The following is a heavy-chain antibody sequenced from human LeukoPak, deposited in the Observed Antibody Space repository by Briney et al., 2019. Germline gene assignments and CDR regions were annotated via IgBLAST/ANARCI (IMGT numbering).Heavy chain of an antibody. CDR1: GFTLRYG. CDR2: ISGSGGST. Sequence: GGSLRLSCAASGFTLRYGMSWVRQAPGKGLEWVSAISGSGGSTYYADSVKGRFTISRDNSKNTLYLQMNSLRAEDTAVYYCAKNRGLGYCSSPSCYFDYWGQGTLVTVSS. V-gene: IGHV3-23*01. CDR3: AKNRGLGYCSSPSCYFDY. D-gene: IGHD2-2*01. J-gene: IGHJ4*02.